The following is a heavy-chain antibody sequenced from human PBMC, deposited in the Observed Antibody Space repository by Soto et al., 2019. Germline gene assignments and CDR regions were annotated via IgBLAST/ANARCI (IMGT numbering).Heavy chain of an antibody. Sequence: GGSLRLSCAASGFTFSDYYMSWIRQAPGKGLEWVSYISSSGSTIYYADSVKGRFTISRDNAKNSLYLQMNSLGAEYTAVYCGARCDRISSFDYWGQGTLVTVSS. CDR2: ISSSGSTI. V-gene: IGHV3-11*01. J-gene: IGHJ4*01. CDR1: GFTFSDYY. CDR3: ARCDRISSFDY.